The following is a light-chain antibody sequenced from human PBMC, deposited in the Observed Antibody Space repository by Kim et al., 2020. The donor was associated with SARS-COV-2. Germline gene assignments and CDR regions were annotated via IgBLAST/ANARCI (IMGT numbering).Light chain of an antibody. Sequence: LSPGERATLSCRASQSVRNYLAWYRQKPGQAPTLLIYDTDNRATGIPTRFSGSGSGTDFTLSISNLDPEDFAVYYCQQRSSWPLTFGGGTRVDIK. CDR2: DTD. CDR3: QQRSSWPLT. CDR1: QSVRNY. J-gene: IGKJ4*01. V-gene: IGKV3-11*01.